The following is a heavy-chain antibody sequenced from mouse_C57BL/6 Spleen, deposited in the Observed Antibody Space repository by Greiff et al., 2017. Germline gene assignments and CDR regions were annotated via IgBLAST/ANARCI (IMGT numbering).Heavy chain of an antibody. V-gene: IGHV1-81*01. J-gene: IGHJ4*01. D-gene: IGHD2-3*01. Sequence: QVQLQQSGAELARPGASVKLSCKASGYTFTSYGISWVKQRTGQGLEWIGEIYPRSGDTYYNEKFKGKATLTADKSSSTAYMELRSLTSEDSAVYFYARSGGWLLRAMDYWGQGTSVTVSS. CDR1: GYTFTSYG. CDR2: IYPRSGDT. CDR3: ARSGGWLLRAMDY.